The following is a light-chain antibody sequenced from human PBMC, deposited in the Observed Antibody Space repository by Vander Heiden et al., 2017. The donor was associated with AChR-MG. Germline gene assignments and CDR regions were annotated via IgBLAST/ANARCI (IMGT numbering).Light chain of an antibody. V-gene: IGLV2-14*03. CDR1: SSDVGGYNY. CDR3: TSSTSSRTLV. CDR2: DVS. J-gene: IGLJ3*02. Sequence: QSALTQPASVSGSPGQSITISCTGTSSDVGGYNYVAWYQQNPGKAPKRMMYDVSNRPSGVSNRFSASKSGTTALLTISGLQAEDDAYYYCTSSTSSRTLVVGGGTKLTVL.